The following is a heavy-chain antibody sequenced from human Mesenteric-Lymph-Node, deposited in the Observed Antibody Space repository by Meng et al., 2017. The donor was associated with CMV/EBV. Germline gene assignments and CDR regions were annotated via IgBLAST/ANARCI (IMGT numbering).Heavy chain of an antibody. CDR1: GFTFSSYA. D-gene: IGHD3-3*01. J-gene: IGHJ6*02. CDR3: ARGVGSHDFWSAHSYYYGMDV. Sequence: GGSLRLSCAASGFTFSSYAMSWVRQAPGKGLEWVSAISGSGGSTYYADSVKGRFTISRDNAKNSLYLQMNSLRAEDTAVYYCARGVGSHDFWSAHSYYYGMDVWGQGTTVTVSS. CDR2: ISGSGGST. V-gene: IGHV3-23*01.